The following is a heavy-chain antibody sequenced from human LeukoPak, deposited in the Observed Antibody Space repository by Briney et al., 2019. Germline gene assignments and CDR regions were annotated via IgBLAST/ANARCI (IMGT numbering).Heavy chain of an antibody. V-gene: IGHV4-34*01. Sequence: SETLSLTCAVYGGSFSGYYWSWIRQPPGKGLEWIGEINHSGSTNYSPSLKSRVTISVDTSKNQFSLKLSSVTAADTAVYYCARRLEFPRGSYSDYWGQGTLVTVSS. CDR2: INHSGST. J-gene: IGHJ4*02. D-gene: IGHD1-26*01. CDR3: ARRLEFPRGSYSDY. CDR1: GGSFSGYY.